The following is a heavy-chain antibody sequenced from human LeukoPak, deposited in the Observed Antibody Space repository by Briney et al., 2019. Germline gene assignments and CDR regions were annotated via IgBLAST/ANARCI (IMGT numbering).Heavy chain of an antibody. J-gene: IGHJ4*02. CDR2: IIPIFGTA. CDR3: ARGPPTVTPYYFDY. Sequence: SGEVSCKASGGTFSSYAISWVRQVPGQGLEWMGGIIPIFGTANYAQKFQGRVTITADESTSTAYMELSSLRSEDTAVYYCARGPPTVTPYYFDYWGQGTLVTVSS. CDR1: GGTFSSYA. V-gene: IGHV1-69*01. D-gene: IGHD4-17*01.